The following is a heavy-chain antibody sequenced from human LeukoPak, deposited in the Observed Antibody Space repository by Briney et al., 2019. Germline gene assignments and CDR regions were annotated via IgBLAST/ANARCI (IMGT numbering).Heavy chain of an antibody. CDR2: INPNSGGT. V-gene: IGHV1-2*04. CDR1: GYTFTGYY. D-gene: IGHD2-2*01. Sequence: ASVKVSCKASGYTFTGYYMHWVRQAPGQGLEWMGWINPNSGGTNYAQKFQGWVTMTRDTSISTAYIELSRLRSDDTAVYYCARDNGYCSSTSCLNAFDIWGQGTMVTVSS. CDR3: ARDNGYCSSTSCLNAFDI. J-gene: IGHJ3*02.